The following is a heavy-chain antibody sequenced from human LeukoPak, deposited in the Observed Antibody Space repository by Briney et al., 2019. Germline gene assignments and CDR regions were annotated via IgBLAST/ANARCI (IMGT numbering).Heavy chain of an antibody. CDR3: ARGGSFDY. V-gene: IGHV3-48*04. J-gene: IGHJ4*02. D-gene: IGHD1-26*01. CDR1: GFTFSSYS. Sequence: GSLLLSCAASGFTFSSYSMNWVRQAPGKGLEWVSYISSSSSTIYYADSVKGRFTISRDNAKNSLYLQMNSLRAEDTAVYYCARGGSFDYWGQGTLVTVSS. CDR2: ISSSSSTI.